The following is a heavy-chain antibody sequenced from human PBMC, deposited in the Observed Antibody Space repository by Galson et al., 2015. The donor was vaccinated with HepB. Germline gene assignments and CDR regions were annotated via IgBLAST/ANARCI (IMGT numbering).Heavy chain of an antibody. CDR1: GYTFTSYA. D-gene: IGHD6-19*01. J-gene: IGHJ3*02. Sequence: SVKVSCKASGYTFTSYAMHWVRQAPGQRLEWMGWINAGNGNTKYSQKFQGRVTITRDTSASTAYMELSSLRSEDTAVYYCAREGSRREWLGRGDAFDIWGQGTMVTVSS. CDR2: INAGNGNT. V-gene: IGHV1-3*01. CDR3: AREGSRREWLGRGDAFDI.